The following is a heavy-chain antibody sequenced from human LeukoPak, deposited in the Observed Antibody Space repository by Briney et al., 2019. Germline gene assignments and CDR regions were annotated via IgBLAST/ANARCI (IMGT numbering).Heavy chain of an antibody. V-gene: IGHV1-2*06. CDR2: INPNSGGT. CDR3: ASLSGITGTTPFDY. D-gene: IGHD1-7*01. Sequence: ASVKVSCKASGYTFTGYYMHWVRQAPGQGLEWMGRINPNSGGTNYAQKFQRRVTMTRDTSISTAYMELSRLRSDDTAVYYCASLSGITGTTPFDYWGQGTLVTVSS. CDR1: GYTFTGYY. J-gene: IGHJ4*02.